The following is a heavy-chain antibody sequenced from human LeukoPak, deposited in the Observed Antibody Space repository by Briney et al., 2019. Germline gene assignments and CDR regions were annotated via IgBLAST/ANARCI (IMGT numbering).Heavy chain of an antibody. V-gene: IGHV1-46*01. J-gene: IGHJ3*01. Sequence: ASVKVSCKASGYTFTSYYMHWVRQAPGQGLEWMGIINPSGGSTNFAQKFQGKVTLTRDTSTSTVYMELSSLRSEDTDVYFCARESYRFDLWGQGTMVSVSS. D-gene: IGHD3-10*01. CDR3: ARESYRFDL. CDR2: INPSGGST. CDR1: GYTFTSYY.